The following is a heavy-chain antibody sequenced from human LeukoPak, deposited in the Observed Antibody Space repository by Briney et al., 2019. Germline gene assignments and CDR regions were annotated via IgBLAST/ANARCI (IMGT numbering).Heavy chain of an antibody. V-gene: IGHV3-15*01. CDR2: IKSKTDGGTT. J-gene: IGHJ6*04. Sequence: GGSLRLSCAASGFTFSNAWMSWVRQAPGKGLEWVGRIKSKTDGGTTDYAAPVKGRFTISRDDSKNTLYLQMNSLKTEDTAVYYCTTDGPYCSGGSYYSPYYYYYGMDVWGKGTTVTVSS. CDR1: GFTFSNAW. D-gene: IGHD2-15*01. CDR3: TTDGPYCSGGSYYSPYYYYYGMDV.